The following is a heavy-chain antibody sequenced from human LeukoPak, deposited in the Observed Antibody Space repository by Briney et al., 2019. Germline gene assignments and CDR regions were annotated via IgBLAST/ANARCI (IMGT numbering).Heavy chain of an antibody. CDR3: ARVINSPDDYYYYMDV. D-gene: IGHD2/OR15-2a*01. CDR1: GFTFSSYS. Sequence: GGSPRLSCAASGFTFSSYSMNWVRQAPGNGLEWVSSISSSSSYIYYADSVKGRFTISRDNAKNSLYLQMNSLRAEDTAVYYCARVINSPDDYYYYMDVWGKGTTVTVSS. J-gene: IGHJ6*03. V-gene: IGHV3-21*01. CDR2: ISSSSSYI.